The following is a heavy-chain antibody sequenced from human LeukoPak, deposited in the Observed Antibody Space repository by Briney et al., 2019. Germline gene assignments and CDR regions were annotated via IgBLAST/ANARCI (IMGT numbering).Heavy chain of an antibody. D-gene: IGHD6-13*01. Sequence: SCKASGYTFTGYYMHWVRQAPGKGLEWVAVIWYDGSNKYYADSVKGRFTISRDNSKNTLYLQMNSLRAEDTAVYYCARDLGSIAAAGHFDYWGQGTLVTVSS. V-gene: IGHV3-33*01. CDR1: GYTFTGYY. CDR3: ARDLGSIAAAGHFDY. CDR2: IWYDGSNK. J-gene: IGHJ4*02.